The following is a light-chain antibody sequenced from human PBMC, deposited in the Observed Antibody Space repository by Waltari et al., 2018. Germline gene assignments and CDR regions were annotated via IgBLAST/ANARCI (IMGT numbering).Light chain of an antibody. CDR1: QSITNW. J-gene: IGKJ1*01. CDR2: MAS. CDR3: QQYDNYWT. Sequence: DIQMTQSPSTLSASVGDRVTITCRASQSITNWLSWYQQKPGKSPKLLIYMASNVESGVPSRFSGSGSGTEFTLTISSLQPDDVATYYCQQYDNYWTFGQGTKVEIK. V-gene: IGKV1-5*03.